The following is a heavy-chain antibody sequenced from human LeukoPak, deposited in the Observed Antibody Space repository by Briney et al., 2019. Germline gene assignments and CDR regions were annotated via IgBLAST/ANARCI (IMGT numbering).Heavy chain of an antibody. CDR2: ISGSGGGT. Sequence: GGSLRLSCEASGVTFSSYVMSWVRQAPGKGPEWVSGISGSGGGTYYADFVKGRFAISRDNSKNTLCLQMNSLRAEDSALYYCVQEGPRGLAFDVWGQGTRVTVSS. CDR1: GVTFSSYV. J-gene: IGHJ3*01. CDR3: VQEGPRGLAFDV. V-gene: IGHV3-23*01.